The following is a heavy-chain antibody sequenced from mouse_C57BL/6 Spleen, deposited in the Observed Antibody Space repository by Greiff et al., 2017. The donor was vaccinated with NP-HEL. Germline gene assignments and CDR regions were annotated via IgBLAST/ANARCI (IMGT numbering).Heavy chain of an antibody. Sequence: VQLQESGPELVKPGASVKISCKASGYAFSSSWMNWVKQRPGKGLEWIGRIYPGDGDTNYNGKFKGKATLTADNSSSTAYMQLSSLTSEDSAVYFCARDGNYGSSQYYYAMDYWGQGTSVTVSS. CDR3: ARDGNYGSSQYYYAMDY. J-gene: IGHJ4*01. CDR2: IYPGDGDT. V-gene: IGHV1-82*01. D-gene: IGHD1-1*01. CDR1: GYAFSSSW.